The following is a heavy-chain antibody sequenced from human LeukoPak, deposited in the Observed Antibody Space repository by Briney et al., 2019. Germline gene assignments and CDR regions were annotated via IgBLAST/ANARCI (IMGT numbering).Heavy chain of an antibody. Sequence: GRSLRLSCAASGFTFDDYAMHWVRQAPGKGLEWVSGISWNSGSIGYADSVKGRFTISRDNAKNSLYLQMNSLRAEDTAVYYCARDRGYSYARPFDYWGQGTLVTVSS. D-gene: IGHD5-18*01. CDR1: GFTFDDYA. CDR2: ISWNSGSI. V-gene: IGHV3-9*01. J-gene: IGHJ4*02. CDR3: ARDRGYSYARPFDY.